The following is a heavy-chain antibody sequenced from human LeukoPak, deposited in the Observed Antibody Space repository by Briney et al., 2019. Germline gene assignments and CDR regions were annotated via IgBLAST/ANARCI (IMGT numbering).Heavy chain of an antibody. CDR3: ARGPLRGVVITA. J-gene: IGHJ4*02. D-gene: IGHD3-3*01. Sequence: SETLSLTCTVSGGSISSGDYYWSWIRQPPGKGLEWIGEINHSGSTNYNPSLKSRVTISVDTSKNQFSLKLSSVTAADTAVYYCARGPLRGVVITAWGQGTLVTVSS. CDR1: GGSISSGDYY. CDR2: INHSGST. V-gene: IGHV4-39*07.